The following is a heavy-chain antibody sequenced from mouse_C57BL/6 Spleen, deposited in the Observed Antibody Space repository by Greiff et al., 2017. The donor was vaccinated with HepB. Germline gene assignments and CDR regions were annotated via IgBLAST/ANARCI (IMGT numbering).Heavy chain of an antibody. V-gene: IGHV1-15*01. CDR2: IDPETGGT. D-gene: IGHD1-1*01. Sequence: VQLQQPGAELVKPGASVKLSCKASGYTFTSYWMHWVKQTPVHGLEWIGAIDPETGGTAYNQKFKGKAILTADKSSSTAYMELRSLTSEDSAVYYCTATVVATRGFAYWGQGTLVTVSA. J-gene: IGHJ3*01. CDR1: GYTFTSYW. CDR3: TATVVATRGFAY.